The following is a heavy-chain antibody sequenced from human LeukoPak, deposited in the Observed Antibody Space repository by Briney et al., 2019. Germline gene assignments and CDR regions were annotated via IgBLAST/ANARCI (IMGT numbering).Heavy chain of an antibody. CDR2: ISYDGSNK. CDR1: GFTFSSYG. D-gene: IGHD2-15*01. CDR3: AKGGYCSGGSCYRVDY. Sequence: GGSLRLSCAASGFTFSSYGMHWVRQAPGKGLEWVAVISYDGSNKYYADSVKGRFTISRDNSKNTLYLQMNSLRAEDTAVYYCAKGGYCSGGSCYRVDYWGQGTLVTVSS. V-gene: IGHV3-30*18. J-gene: IGHJ4*02.